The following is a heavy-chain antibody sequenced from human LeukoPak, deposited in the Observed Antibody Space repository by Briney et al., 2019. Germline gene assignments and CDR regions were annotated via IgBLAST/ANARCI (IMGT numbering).Heavy chain of an antibody. D-gene: IGHD5-24*01. CDR1: GYTLTELS. Sequence: ASVKVSCKVSGYTLTELSMHWVRQAPGRGLEWMGWINPNSGGTNYAQKFQGRVTMTRDTSISTAYMELSRLKSDDTAVYYCASLRDGYNPFDYWGQGTLVTVSS. CDR2: INPNSGGT. J-gene: IGHJ4*02. V-gene: IGHV1-2*02. CDR3: ASLRDGYNPFDY.